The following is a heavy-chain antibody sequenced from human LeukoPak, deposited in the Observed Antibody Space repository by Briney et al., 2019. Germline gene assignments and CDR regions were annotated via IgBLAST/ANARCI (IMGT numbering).Heavy chain of an antibody. CDR2: IYTSGST. CDR1: GGSINSDTYY. V-gene: IGHV4-61*02. D-gene: IGHD1-26*01. Sequence: SETLSLTCTVSGGSINSDTYYWTCIRQPAGKGLEWLGRIYTSGSTNYNPSLKSRITISIDTSKNQFSPKLTSVTAADTALYYCARDSTTTWYGQDYWGQGTLVTVFS. CDR3: ARDSTTTWYGQDY. J-gene: IGHJ4*02.